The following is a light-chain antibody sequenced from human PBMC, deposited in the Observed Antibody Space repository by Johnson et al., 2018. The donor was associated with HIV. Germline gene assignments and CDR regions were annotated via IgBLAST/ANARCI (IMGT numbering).Light chain of an antibody. Sequence: QSVLTQPPSVSAAPGQKVTISCSGSSSNIGNNYVSWYQQFPGTAPKLLIYDNNKRPSGIPDRFSGSKSATSATLGITGLQTGDEADYYCGTWDSSLSVYVLGRWTTVTVL. CDR2: DNN. J-gene: IGLJ1*01. V-gene: IGLV1-51*01. CDR3: GTWDSSLSVYV. CDR1: SSNIGNNY.